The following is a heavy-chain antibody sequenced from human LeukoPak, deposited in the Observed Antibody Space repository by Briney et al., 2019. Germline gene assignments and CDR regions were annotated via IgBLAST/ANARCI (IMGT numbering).Heavy chain of an antibody. Sequence: SQTLSLTCTVSGGSVSSGSYYWSWIRQPPGKGLEWIGYIYYSGSTNYNPSLKSRVTISVDTSKYQFSLKLSSVTAADTAVYYCASNPPDYDSSGYFYFQHWGQGTLVTVSS. J-gene: IGHJ1*01. V-gene: IGHV4-61*01. D-gene: IGHD3-22*01. CDR2: IYYSGST. CDR1: GGSVSSGSYY. CDR3: ASNPPDYDSSGYFYFQH.